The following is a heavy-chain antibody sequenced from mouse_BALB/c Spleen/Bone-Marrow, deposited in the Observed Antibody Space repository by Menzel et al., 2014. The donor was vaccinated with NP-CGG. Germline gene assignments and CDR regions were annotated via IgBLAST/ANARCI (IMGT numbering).Heavy chain of an antibody. CDR1: GFTFXDFY. CDR2: SRNRAKYYTT. CDR3: ARDVGYGNYFVY. V-gene: IGHV7-1*02. D-gene: IGHD2-10*02. Sequence: EVKLVDSGGGLVQPGDSLRLSCATSGFTFXDFYMEWVRQPPGKRLEWIATSRNRAKYYTTEYSASVKGRFIVSRDTSQSVLYLQMNALRAEDTAIYYCARDVGYGNYFVYWGQGTLVTVSA. J-gene: IGHJ3*01.